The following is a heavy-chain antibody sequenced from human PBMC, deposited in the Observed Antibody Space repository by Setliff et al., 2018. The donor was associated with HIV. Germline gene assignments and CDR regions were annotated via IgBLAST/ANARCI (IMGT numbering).Heavy chain of an antibody. Sequence: SETLSLTCTVSGGSISSGIYYWIWIRQPAGKGLEWIGSIYHSGNTYYMPSLQSRVTISVDMSKNQFSLNLNSVTAADTAVYYCARGQGCGGGCHYAFEMWGQGTMVTVSS. CDR3: ARGQGCGGGCHYAFEM. V-gene: IGHV4-39*01. D-gene: IGHD2-21*02. CDR1: GGSISSGIYY. J-gene: IGHJ3*02. CDR2: IYHSGNT.